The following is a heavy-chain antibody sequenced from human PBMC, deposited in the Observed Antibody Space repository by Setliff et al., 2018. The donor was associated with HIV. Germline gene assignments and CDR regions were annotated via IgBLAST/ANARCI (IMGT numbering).Heavy chain of an antibody. CDR2: ITWNRAII. Sequence: GGSLRLSCTASGFNFNHYAMHWVRQVPGKGLDWVSGITWNRAIIAYADSVTGRFTVSRDDAETSLYLQMSSLEPEDMGLYYCAKGRDGDLNHFDYWGQGTRVTVSS. CDR1: GFNFNHYA. CDR3: AKGRDGDLNHFDY. J-gene: IGHJ4*02. D-gene: IGHD4-17*01. V-gene: IGHV3-9*03.